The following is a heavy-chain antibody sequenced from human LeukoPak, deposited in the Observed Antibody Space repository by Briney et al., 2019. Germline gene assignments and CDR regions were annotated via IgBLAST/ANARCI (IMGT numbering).Heavy chain of an antibody. CDR1: GFRFDSYP. J-gene: IGHJ4*02. CDR2: VRTRGDPT. Sequence: GGSLRLSCAASGFRFDSYPMNWVRQPPGEGMEWLSNVRTRGDPTSYADSVRGRFTISRDNAKKSLFLQINSLRVEDTAVYFCVRDVDYAFDYWGQGVLVIASS. V-gene: IGHV3-48*01. CDR3: VRDVDYAFDY. D-gene: IGHD4-17*01.